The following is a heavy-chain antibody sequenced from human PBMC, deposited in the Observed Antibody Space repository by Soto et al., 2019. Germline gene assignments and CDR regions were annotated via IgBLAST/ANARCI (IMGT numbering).Heavy chain of an antibody. CDR2: ITPIFGGE. V-gene: IGHV1-69*06. J-gene: IGHJ6*02. CDR1: GGAFRSYT. CDR3: ASDEIGGANRVGMDV. Sequence: QVQLVQSGAEVKKPGASVKVSCKASGGAFRSYTISWVRQAPGQGLEWMGGITPIFGGENYAQTFEGRVTISANKSTTTAYMELRNLASEDKDGYYCASDEIGGANRVGMDVWGQGTTVIVSS.